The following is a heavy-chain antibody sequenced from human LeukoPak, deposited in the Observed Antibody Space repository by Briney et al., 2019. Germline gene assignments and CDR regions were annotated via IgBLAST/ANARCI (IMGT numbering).Heavy chain of an antibody. CDR1: GYLFSGYW. CDR3: ARQPRYSSSWNDAFDI. Sequence: GESLKISCKGSGYLFSGYWIGWVRQMPGIGLEWMGIIWPGDSDPRYSPPFQGQVTISAAQSINTASLQWASLKASDTAMYYCARQPRYSSSWNDAFDIWGQGTMVTVSS. D-gene: IGHD6-13*01. V-gene: IGHV5-51*01. CDR2: IWPGDSDP. J-gene: IGHJ3*02.